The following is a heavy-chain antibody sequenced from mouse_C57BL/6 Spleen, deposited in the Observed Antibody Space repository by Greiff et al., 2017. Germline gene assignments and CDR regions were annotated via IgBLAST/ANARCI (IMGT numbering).Heavy chain of an antibody. CDR3: TRGPRTVDYAMDY. D-gene: IGHD1-1*01. CDR2: IDPETGGT. Sequence: QVQLQQSGAELVRPGASVTLSCKASGYTFTDYEMHWVKQTPVHGLEWIGAIDPETGGTAYNQKFKGKAILTADKSSSTAYMELRSLTSEDSAVYYCTRGPRTVDYAMDYWGQGTSVTVSS. V-gene: IGHV1-15*01. J-gene: IGHJ4*01. CDR1: GYTFTDYE.